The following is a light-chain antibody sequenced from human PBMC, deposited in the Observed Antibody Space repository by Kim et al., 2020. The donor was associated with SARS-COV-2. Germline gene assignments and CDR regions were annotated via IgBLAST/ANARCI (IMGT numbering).Light chain of an antibody. J-gene: IGLJ7*01. V-gene: IGLV6-57*02. CDR2: ENN. CDR3: QSYDNNDQV. CDR1: SSSIASNY. Sequence: GKTVTISCTGSSSSIASNYVQWYQQRPGSAPTTVIYENNQRPSGVPDRFSGSIDSSSNSASLTISGLKTEDEADYYCQSYDNNDQVFGGGTQLTVL.